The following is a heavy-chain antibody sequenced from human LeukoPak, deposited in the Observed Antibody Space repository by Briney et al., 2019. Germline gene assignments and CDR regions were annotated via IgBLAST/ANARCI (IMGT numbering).Heavy chain of an antibody. D-gene: IGHD6-13*01. J-gene: IGHJ4*02. CDR1: GFTFSNYK. Sequence: GGSLRLYCAASGFTFSNYKMNWVRQAPGKGLGWVSYSSSSGSTIYYAYSVKGRLTISRDNHKNSLYLQMNSLRDEDTAVYYCARSRRIAAAGYCDCWGEGTLVTVCS. CDR2: SSSSGSTI. V-gene: IGHV3-48*03. CDR3: ARSRRIAAAGYCDC.